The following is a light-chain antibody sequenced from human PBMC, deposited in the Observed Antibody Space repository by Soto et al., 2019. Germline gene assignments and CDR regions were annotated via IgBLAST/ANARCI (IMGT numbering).Light chain of an antibody. Sequence: DIVMTQSPLSLPVTPGEPASISCRSSQSLLHSNGYNYLDWYLQKPGQSPQLLIYLGSNRASGVPDRFSGSGSGTDFTLKISRVEAEDVGVYYCMQALHTPRTFGQGTKVAIK. CDR3: MQALHTPRT. V-gene: IGKV2-28*01. CDR2: LGS. J-gene: IGKJ1*01. CDR1: QSLLHSNGYNY.